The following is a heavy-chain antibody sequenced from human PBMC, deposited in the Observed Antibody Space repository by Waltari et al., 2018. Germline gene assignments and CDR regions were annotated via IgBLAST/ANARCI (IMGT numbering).Heavy chain of an antibody. Sequence: QVQLQESGPGLVKPSGTLSLTCAVSGGSISSSNWWSWVRQPPGKGLEWIGEIYHSGRTNYTPSIKSRVTISVDKSKNQYSLKLSTVTSADTAVYYCARGGRAICSGWYFDYWGQGTLVTVSS. J-gene: IGHJ4*02. D-gene: IGHD2-8*01. V-gene: IGHV4-4*02. CDR2: IYHSGRT. CDR3: ARGGRAICSGWYFDY. CDR1: GGSISSSNW.